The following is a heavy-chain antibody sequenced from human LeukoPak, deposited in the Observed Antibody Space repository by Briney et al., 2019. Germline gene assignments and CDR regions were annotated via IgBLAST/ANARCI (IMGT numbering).Heavy chain of an antibody. Sequence: GASVKVSCKASGYTFTGYYMHWVRQAPGQGLEWMGWINPNSGGTNYAQKLQGRVTMTTDTSTSTAYMELRSLRSDDTAVYYCARGDSSGYYYLFDYWGQGTLVTVSS. D-gene: IGHD3-22*01. CDR2: INPNSGGT. V-gene: IGHV1-2*02. J-gene: IGHJ4*02. CDR3: ARGDSSGYYYLFDY. CDR1: GYTFTGYY.